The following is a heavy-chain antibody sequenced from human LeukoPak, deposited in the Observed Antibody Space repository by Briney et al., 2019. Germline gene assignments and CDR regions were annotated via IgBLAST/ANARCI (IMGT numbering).Heavy chain of an antibody. CDR3: AREGVYGPDYYGMDV. D-gene: IGHD3-10*01. V-gene: IGHV7-4-1*02. Sequence: GASVKVSCKASGYTFTSYAMNWVRQAPGQGLEWMGWINTNTGNPTYAQGFTGRFVFPLDTSVSTAYLQISSLKAEDTAVYYCAREGVYGPDYYGMDVWGQGTTVTVSS. J-gene: IGHJ6*02. CDR1: GYTFTSYA. CDR2: INTNTGNP.